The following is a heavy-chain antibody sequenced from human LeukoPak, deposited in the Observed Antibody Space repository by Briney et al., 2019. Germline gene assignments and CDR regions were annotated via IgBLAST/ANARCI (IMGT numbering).Heavy chain of an antibody. CDR2: ISGSGGST. J-gene: IGHJ5*02. CDR3: AKDGSSSAWCWFDP. D-gene: IGHD6-6*01. Sequence: PGGSLRLSCAASGFTFRSYAMSWVRQAPGKGLEGVSAISGSGGSTYYADSVKGRFTISRDNSKKTLYLQMNSLRAEDTAVYYCAKDGSSSAWCWFDPWGQGTLVTVSS. V-gene: IGHV3-23*01. CDR1: GFTFRSYA.